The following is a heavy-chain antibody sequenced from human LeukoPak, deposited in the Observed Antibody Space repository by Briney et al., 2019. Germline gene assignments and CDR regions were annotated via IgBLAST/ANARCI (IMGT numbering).Heavy chain of an antibody. CDR3: ARDTKYAFDN. Sequence: GGSLRLSCAASGFTFSSYSMNWARQAPGKGLEWISYIGISSGNTKYADSVKGRFTISGDKAKNSLYLQMNSLRVEDTAVYYCARDTKYAFDNWGQGTLVTVSS. D-gene: IGHD2-2*01. V-gene: IGHV3-48*01. CDR2: IGISSGNT. CDR1: GFTFSSYS. J-gene: IGHJ4*02.